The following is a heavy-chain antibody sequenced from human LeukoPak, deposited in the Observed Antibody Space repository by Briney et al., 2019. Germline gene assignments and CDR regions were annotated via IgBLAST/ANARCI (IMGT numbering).Heavy chain of an antibody. CDR1: GFTFSNYW. Sequence: GVSLRLSCAASGFTFSNYWMHWVRQAPGKGLVWVSRINSDGSGTTYADSVRGRFTISRDNAKNTLYLQVNSLRAEDTAVYYCARTEGTVAYDSWGQGTLVTVSS. V-gene: IGHV3-74*01. D-gene: IGHD4-23*01. J-gene: IGHJ5*01. CDR3: ARTEGTVAYDS. CDR2: INSDGSGT.